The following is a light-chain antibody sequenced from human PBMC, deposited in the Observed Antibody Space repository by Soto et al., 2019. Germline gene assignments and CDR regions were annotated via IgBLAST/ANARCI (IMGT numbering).Light chain of an antibody. CDR3: QQANSSLIT. CDR2: AAS. CDR1: QGTSSW. V-gene: IGKV1-12*01. Sequence: DIQMTQSPSSVSASVGDRVTITCRASQGTSSWLAWYQQKPGKAPKLLIYAASSLQSGVPSRFRGSGSGTDFTLNISSLQPEDFATYYCQQANSSLITFGQGTRLEIK. J-gene: IGKJ5*01.